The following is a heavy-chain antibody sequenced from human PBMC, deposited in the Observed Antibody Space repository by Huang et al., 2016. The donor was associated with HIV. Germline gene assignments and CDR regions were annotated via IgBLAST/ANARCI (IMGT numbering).Heavy chain of an antibody. CDR2: IFPDDSDT. CDR3: ARRFSSSSGYFDY. CDR1: GYSFSSYW. J-gene: IGHJ4*02. V-gene: IGHV5-51*01. Sequence: VQLVQSGAEVKKPGESLKISCKGSGYSFSSYWIAWVRQMPGTGLAWMGIIFPDDSDTTYSPSFEGQVTISADKSIGTAYLQWSSLKASDTAMYYCARRFSSSSGYFDYWGQGSLVTVSS. D-gene: IGHD6-6*01.